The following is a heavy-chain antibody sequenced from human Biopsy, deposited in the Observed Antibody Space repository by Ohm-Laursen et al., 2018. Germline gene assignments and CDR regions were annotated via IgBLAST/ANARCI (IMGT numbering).Heavy chain of an antibody. V-gene: IGHV4-4*07. J-gene: IGHJ2*01. CDR3: ARHAPSYSGSYWRYFDL. Sequence: SDTLSLTCTVSGGSISSYYWNWIRQPAGKGLEWIGRIYTSGSTNFNPSLKSRVTMSIDTSKNQFSLRLSSVTAADTAVYYCARHAPSYSGSYWRYFDLWGRGTLVTVSS. CDR1: GGSISSYY. D-gene: IGHD1-26*01. CDR2: IYTSGST.